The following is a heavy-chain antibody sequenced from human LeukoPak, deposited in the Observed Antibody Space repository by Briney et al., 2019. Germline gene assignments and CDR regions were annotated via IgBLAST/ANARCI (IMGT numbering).Heavy chain of an antibody. CDR2: ISYNGRT. CDR3: ARSGTHYFDY. Sequence: PSETLSLTCTVSGGSVSSGSYYWSWIRQPPGKGLEWIGYISYNGRTNYNPSLKSRVTVSADTSTNQFSLKLSSVTAADTAVYYCARSGTHYFDYWGQGTLVTVSS. CDR1: GGSVSSGSYY. D-gene: IGHD1-1*01. J-gene: IGHJ4*02. V-gene: IGHV4-61*01.